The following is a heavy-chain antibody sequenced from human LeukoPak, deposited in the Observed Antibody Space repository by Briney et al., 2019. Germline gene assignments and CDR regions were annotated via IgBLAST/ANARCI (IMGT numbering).Heavy chain of an antibody. V-gene: IGHV3-33*08. Sequence: PGRSLRLSCATSGFTFSSYGMHWVRQAPGKGLEWVAVIWYDGSNKYYADSVKGRFTISRDNSKNTLYLQMNSLRAEDTAVYYCARDSRHIVVVTAIPAGGYFDYWGQGTLVTVSS. CDR1: GFTFSSYG. CDR3: ARDSRHIVVVTAIPAGGYFDY. D-gene: IGHD2-21*02. CDR2: IWYDGSNK. J-gene: IGHJ4*02.